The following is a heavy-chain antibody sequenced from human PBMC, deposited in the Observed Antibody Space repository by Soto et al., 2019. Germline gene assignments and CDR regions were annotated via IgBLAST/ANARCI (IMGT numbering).Heavy chain of an antibody. CDR1: GYTFTHYY. V-gene: IGHV1-46*01. Sequence: QVQLVQSGAEVKKPGASVKVSCKASGYTFTHYYIHWVRQAPGQGLEWMGIINPNGGSTTYAQKFRAGFTMTRDTSTSTVYMELSSLRYEDSAVYYCATSVNSAMAFDYWGQGNLVTVSS. J-gene: IGHJ4*02. CDR2: INPNGGST. CDR3: ATSVNSAMAFDY. D-gene: IGHD5-18*01.